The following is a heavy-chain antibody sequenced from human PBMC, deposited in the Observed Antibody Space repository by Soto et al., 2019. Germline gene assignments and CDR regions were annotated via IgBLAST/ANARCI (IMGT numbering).Heavy chain of an antibody. Sequence: SLTCAVYGGSFSGYYWSWIRQPPGKGLEWIGEINHSGSTNYNPSLKSRVTISVDTSKNQFSLKLSSVTAADTAAYYCARGALVRDSSSSQNNWFDPWGQGTLVTVSS. V-gene: IGHV4-34*01. J-gene: IGHJ5*02. CDR1: GGSFSGYY. D-gene: IGHD6-6*01. CDR2: INHSGST. CDR3: ARGALVRDSSSSQNNWFDP.